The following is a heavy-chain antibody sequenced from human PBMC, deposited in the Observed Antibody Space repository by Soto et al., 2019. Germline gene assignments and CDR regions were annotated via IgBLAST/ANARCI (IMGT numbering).Heavy chain of an antibody. V-gene: IGHV5-10-1*01. J-gene: IGHJ4*02. D-gene: IGHD6-19*01. CDR3: ARLHGQREVAADSADFDY. CDR2: IDPSDSYT. CDR1: GYTFTSYW. Sequence: GDSLKISCKVSGYTFTSYWISWVRQMPGKGLEWMGRIDPSDSYTKYSPSFQGHVTISVDKSFSTAYLQWSSLKASDTAMYYCARLHGQREVAADSADFDYWGQGTLVTVSS.